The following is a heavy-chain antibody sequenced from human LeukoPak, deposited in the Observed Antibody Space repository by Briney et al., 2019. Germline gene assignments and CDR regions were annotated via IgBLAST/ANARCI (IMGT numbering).Heavy chain of an antibody. J-gene: IGHJ5*02. CDR3: ARDRAPRQYSNYLNWFDP. CDR1: GGSISSYY. V-gene: IGHV4-59*01. CDR2: IYYSGIT. D-gene: IGHD4-11*01. Sequence: SETLSLTCTVSGGSISSYYWSWIRQSLGKGLEWIEYIYYSGITNYNPSLKSRVTISLDTSKNQFSLKLSSVTAADTAVYYCARDRAPRQYSNYLNWFDPWGQGTLVTVSS.